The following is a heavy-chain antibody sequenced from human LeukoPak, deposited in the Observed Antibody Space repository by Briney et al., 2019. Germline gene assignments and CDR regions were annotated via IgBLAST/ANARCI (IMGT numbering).Heavy chain of an antibody. Sequence: PGGSLRLSCAASGFTFTSFAMSWVRQAPGKGLEWVSTISRSGVATYYADSVKGRFTISRDNSKNTLYLQMNSLRAEDTAVYYCAKDADYGDYGVLDYWGQGTLVTVSS. CDR2: ISRSGVAT. D-gene: IGHD4-17*01. V-gene: IGHV3-23*01. J-gene: IGHJ4*02. CDR3: AKDADYGDYGVLDY. CDR1: GFTFTSFA.